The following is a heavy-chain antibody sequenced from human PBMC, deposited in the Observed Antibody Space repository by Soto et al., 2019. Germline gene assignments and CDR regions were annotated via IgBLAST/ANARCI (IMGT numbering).Heavy chain of an antibody. V-gene: IGHV1-69*02. CDR1: GGTFSSYT. CDR2: IIPILGIA. J-gene: IGHJ4*02. CDR3: ARGHSSDWYYQFDY. D-gene: IGHD6-19*01. Sequence: QVQLVQSGAEVKKPGSSVKVSCKASGGTFSSYTISWVRQAPGQGLEWMGRIIPILGIANYAQKFQGRVTITADKSTSTAYMELSSLRSEDTAVYYCARGHSSDWYYQFDYWGQGTLVTVSS.